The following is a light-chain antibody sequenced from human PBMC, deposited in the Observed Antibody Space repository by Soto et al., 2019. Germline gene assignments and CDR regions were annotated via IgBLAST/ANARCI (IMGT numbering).Light chain of an antibody. CDR1: QSISSY. V-gene: IGKV1-39*01. CDR3: QQSYSTSST. Sequence: DIQMTQSPSSLSASVGERVTITCRASQSISSYLTWYQQKPGQAPKLLIYAASSLQSGVPSRFSGSGSGTDFTLTISSLQPEDFATYYCQQSYSTSSTFGQGTKVEIK. J-gene: IGKJ1*01. CDR2: AAS.